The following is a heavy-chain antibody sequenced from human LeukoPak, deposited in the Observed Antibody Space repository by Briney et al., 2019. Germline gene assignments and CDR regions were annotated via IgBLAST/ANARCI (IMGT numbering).Heavy chain of an antibody. D-gene: IGHD4-17*01. V-gene: IGHV3-23*01. Sequence: GGSLRLSCAASGVTFSSYAMSWGRRAPGKGLEGVSAISGSGGSTYYADSVKGRLTISRDNSKTTLYLQMHSLRAEATAVYYCAKCGEDYGDYVGDYWGQGTLVTVSS. CDR2: ISGSGGST. J-gene: IGHJ4*02. CDR3: AKCGEDYGDYVGDY. CDR1: GVTFSSYA.